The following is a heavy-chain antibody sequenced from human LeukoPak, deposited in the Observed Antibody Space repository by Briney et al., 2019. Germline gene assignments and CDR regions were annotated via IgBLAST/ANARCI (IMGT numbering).Heavy chain of an antibody. J-gene: IGHJ4*02. Sequence: SETLSLTCAVYGESFSGYYWSWIRQPPGKGLEWIGYIYYSGSTNYNPSLKSRVTISVDKSKNQFSLKLSSVTAADTAVYYCARLVDYWGQGTLVTVSS. CDR3: ARLVDY. V-gene: IGHV4-59*12. CDR1: GESFSGYY. CDR2: IYYSGST.